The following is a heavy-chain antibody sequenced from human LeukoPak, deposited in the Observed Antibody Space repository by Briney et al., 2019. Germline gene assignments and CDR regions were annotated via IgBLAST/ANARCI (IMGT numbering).Heavy chain of an antibody. CDR2: INTNAENP. D-gene: IGHD5-24*01. V-gene: IGHV7-4-1*02. CDR3: TRGQPWLPH. J-gene: IGHJ4*01. Sequence: ASVKVSCKASGYTFTSYAINWVRQAPGQGLEWMGWINTNAENPTYAQGFTGRFAFSLDTSVSTAYLQISSLEADDTAVYYCTRGQPWLPHWGQGSLVTVSS. CDR1: GYTFTSYA.